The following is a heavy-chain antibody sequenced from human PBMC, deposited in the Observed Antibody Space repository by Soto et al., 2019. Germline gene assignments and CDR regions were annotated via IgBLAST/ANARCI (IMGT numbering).Heavy chain of an antibody. CDR1: GGSISSYY. CDR2: IYYSGST. J-gene: IGHJ6*02. D-gene: IGHD4-4*01. Sequence: QVQLQESGPGLVKPSETLSLTCTVSGGSISSYYWSWIRQPPGKGLEWIGYIYYSGSTNYNPSLKSRVTISVDTSKNQFSLKLSSVTAADTAVYYCARDRGNSFYYYYYGMDVWGQGTTVTVSS. CDR3: ARDRGNSFYYYYYGMDV. V-gene: IGHV4-59*01.